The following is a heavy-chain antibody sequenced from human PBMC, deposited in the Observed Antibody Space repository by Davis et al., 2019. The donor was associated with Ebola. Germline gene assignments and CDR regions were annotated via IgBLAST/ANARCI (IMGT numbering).Heavy chain of an antibody. Sequence: GESLKISCESSGFGFRSHWIGWVRQMPGKGLEWMGRIDPSDSYTNYSPSFQGHVTISADKSISTAYLQWSSLKASDTAMYYCASSRYYYYGMDVWGQGTTVTVSS. CDR2: IDPSDSYT. V-gene: IGHV5-10-1*01. J-gene: IGHJ6*02. CDR1: GFGFRSHW. CDR3: ASSRYYYYGMDV.